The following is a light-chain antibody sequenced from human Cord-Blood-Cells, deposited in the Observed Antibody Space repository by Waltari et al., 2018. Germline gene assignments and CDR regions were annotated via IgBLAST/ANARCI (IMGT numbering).Light chain of an antibody. V-gene: IGKV3-11*01. Sequence: EIVLTQSPATLSLSPGERATLSCRASQTVSSYLAWYQQKPGQAPSLLIDDASNRATGIPARFSGSGSGTDFTLTISSLEPEDFAVYYCQQRSNWPWTFGQGTKVEIK. CDR2: DAS. CDR1: QTVSSY. J-gene: IGKJ1*01. CDR3: QQRSNWPWT.